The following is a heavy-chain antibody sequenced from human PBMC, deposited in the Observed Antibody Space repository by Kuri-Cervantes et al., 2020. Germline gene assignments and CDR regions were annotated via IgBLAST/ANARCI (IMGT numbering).Heavy chain of an antibody. CDR3: ARAWGDILTGYWGDAFDI. CDR2: ISSSSSYI. CDR1: GFTFSNAW. V-gene: IGHV3-21*01. D-gene: IGHD3-9*01. J-gene: IGHJ3*02. Sequence: GGSLRLSCAASGFTFSNAWMSWVRQAPGKGLEWVSSISSSSSYIYYADSVKGRFTISRDNAKNSLYLQMNSLRAEDTAVYYCARAWGDILTGYWGDAFDIWGQGTMVTVSS.